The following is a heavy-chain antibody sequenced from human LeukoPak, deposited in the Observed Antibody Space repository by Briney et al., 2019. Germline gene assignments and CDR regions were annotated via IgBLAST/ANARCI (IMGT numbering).Heavy chain of an antibody. CDR1: GFTFNIYW. V-gene: IGHV3-30*03. CDR3: ARVADYDSSGYYYVYYYYYMDV. Sequence: RGSLRLSCAASGFTFNIYWMSWVRQAPGKGLEWVAVISYDGSNKYYADSVKGRFTISRDNSKNTLYLQMYSLRAEDTAVYYCARVADYDSSGYYYVYYYYYMDVWGKGTTVTVSS. CDR2: ISYDGSNK. J-gene: IGHJ6*03. D-gene: IGHD3-22*01.